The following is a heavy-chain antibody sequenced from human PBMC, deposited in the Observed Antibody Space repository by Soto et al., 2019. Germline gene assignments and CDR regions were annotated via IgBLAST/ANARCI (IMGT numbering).Heavy chain of an antibody. CDR3: AKPPRNYYDSTWRAFDI. D-gene: IGHD3-22*01. V-gene: IGHV3-30*18. Sequence: QVQLVESGGGVVQPGRSLRLSCAASGFSFSSYGMHWVRQAPGKGLEWVTVISYDGSNKDYADSVKGRFTISRDNSKNTLYLQMNSLRAEDTAVYYCAKPPRNYYDSTWRAFDIWGQGTMVTVSS. CDR2: ISYDGSNK. J-gene: IGHJ3*02. CDR1: GFSFSSYG.